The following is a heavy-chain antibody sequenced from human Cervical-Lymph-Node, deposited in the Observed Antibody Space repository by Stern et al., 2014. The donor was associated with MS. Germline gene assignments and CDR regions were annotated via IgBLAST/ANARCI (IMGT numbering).Heavy chain of an antibody. CDR3: STEYHYYGLDV. J-gene: IGHJ6*02. V-gene: IGHV3-15*01. D-gene: IGHD3-22*01. Sequence: EVQLVESGGGLVKPGGSLKLSCEASGFTFSSAWLSWVRQAPGKGLEWVGRIKSKNDDETPDYAAPVKGRFTISKYESKNTLYLLMNALKTEDTAVYYCSTEYHYYGLDVWGQGTTVTVSS. CDR1: GFTFSSAW. CDR2: IKSKNDDETP.